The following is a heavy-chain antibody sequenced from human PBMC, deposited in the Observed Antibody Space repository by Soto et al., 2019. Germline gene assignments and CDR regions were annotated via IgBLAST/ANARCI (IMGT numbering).Heavy chain of an antibody. Sequence: GASVKVSCKASGGTFSSYAISWVRQAPGQGLEWMGGIIPIFGTANYAQKFQGRVTITADESTSTAYMELSSLRSEDTAVYYCARDRDSYAAMGNYWGQGTLVTVSS. CDR1: GGTFSSYA. J-gene: IGHJ4*02. V-gene: IGHV1-69*13. CDR2: IIPIFGTA. CDR3: ARDRDSYAAMGNY. D-gene: IGHD5-18*01.